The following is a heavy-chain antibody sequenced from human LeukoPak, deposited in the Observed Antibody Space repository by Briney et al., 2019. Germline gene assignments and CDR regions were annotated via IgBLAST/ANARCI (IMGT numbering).Heavy chain of an antibody. CDR3: ARAYCGGDCYPQYFQH. D-gene: IGHD2-21*02. J-gene: IGHJ1*01. CDR2: IYPGDSDT. Sequence: GESLKISCKASGYSFTSYWIAWARQMPGKGLEWMGIIYPGDSDTRYSPSFQGPVTISADKSISTAYLQWSSLKASDTAMYFCARAYCGGDCYPQYFQHWGQGTLVTVSS. V-gene: IGHV5-51*01. CDR1: GYSFTSYW.